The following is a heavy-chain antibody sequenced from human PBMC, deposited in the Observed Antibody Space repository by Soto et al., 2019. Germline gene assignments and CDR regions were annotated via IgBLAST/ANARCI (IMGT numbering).Heavy chain of an antibody. CDR1: GGSIGSYY. CDR3: ARGGWRQIDY. Sequence: QVQLQESGPGLVKPSETLSLTCSVSGGSIGSYYWRWIRQPPGKGLEWIGYIYYSGSTNYNPSLQSRVTISVDTSKNQFSLKLSSVTAADTAVYYCARGGWRQIDYWGQGTLVTVSS. CDR2: IYYSGST. V-gene: IGHV4-59*08. J-gene: IGHJ4*02. D-gene: IGHD3-3*01.